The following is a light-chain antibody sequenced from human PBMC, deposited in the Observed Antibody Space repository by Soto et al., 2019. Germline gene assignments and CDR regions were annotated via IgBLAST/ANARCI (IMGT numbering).Light chain of an antibody. Sequence: QSALTQPASVYVSPGQSITISCTGTRSDIGAYNFVSWYQQHPGEVPKLILYDVNVRPSGVSNRFSGSKSGNTASLTISGRQAEDEADYYCTAWTTSTTMIFGGGTKLTVL. CDR2: DVN. V-gene: IGLV2-14*03. CDR3: TAWTTSTTMI. CDR1: RSDIGAYNF. J-gene: IGLJ2*01.